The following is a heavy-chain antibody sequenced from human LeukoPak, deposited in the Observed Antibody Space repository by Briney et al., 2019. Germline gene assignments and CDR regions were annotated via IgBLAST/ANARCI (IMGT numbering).Heavy chain of an antibody. CDR3: ARAIQYSDXTPRDFDY. Sequence: GGSLRPSCAASETTFSSYSMNGVRQPPGKGLEGGANKTEDGSEKFYVDSVKGRFTISRNNAKNSLYLQNNSLRAEDTDVYYCARAIQYSDXTPRDFDYW. J-gene: IGHJ4*01. CDR2: KTEDGSEK. D-gene: IGHD4-17*01. CDR1: ETTFSSYS. V-gene: IGHV3-7*01.